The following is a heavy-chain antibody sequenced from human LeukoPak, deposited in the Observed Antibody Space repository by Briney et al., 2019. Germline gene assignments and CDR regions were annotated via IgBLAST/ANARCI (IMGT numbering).Heavy chain of an antibody. V-gene: IGHV1-8*01. CDR2: TNPSSRNR. Sequence: GASVKVSFKASGYTFTDYEINRVRQASGQGLEWMGWTNPSSRNRAYAPKFEGRVTMTTDTSTSTAYMELRSLTSEGTAVYYCARNPSRSDRYFDFWSQGTLVTVSS. J-gene: IGHJ4*02. CDR3: ARNPSRSDRYFDF. CDR1: GYTFTDYE. D-gene: IGHD3-22*01.